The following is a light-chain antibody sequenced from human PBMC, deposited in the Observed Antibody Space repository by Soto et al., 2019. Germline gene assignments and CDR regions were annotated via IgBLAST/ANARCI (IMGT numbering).Light chain of an antibody. CDR1: QSFSNY. J-gene: IGKJ1*01. Sequence: DIQMTQSPSSVSASVGDRITITCRTSQSFSNYLTWYQHKLGKAPKLLIYSATVLQSGVPSRFSGSGSGTDFTLTISRLQPEDSATYYCQQTYTIPWTFGQGTKVDIK. V-gene: IGKV1-39*01. CDR2: SAT. CDR3: QQTYTIPWT.